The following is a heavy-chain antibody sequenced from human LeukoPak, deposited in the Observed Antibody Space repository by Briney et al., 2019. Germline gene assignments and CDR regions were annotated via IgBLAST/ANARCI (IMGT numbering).Heavy chain of an antibody. CDR3: ARQDTDWVPGPFDY. Sequence: ASVTVSCKASGYTFTSYGISWVRQAPGQGLEWMGWISAYNGNTNYAQKLQGRVTMTTDTSTSTAYMELRSLRSDDTAVYYCARQDTDWVPGPFDYWGQETLVTVSS. CDR1: GYTFTSYG. J-gene: IGHJ4*01. D-gene: IGHD2-21*01. CDR2: ISAYNGNT. V-gene: IGHV1-18*01.